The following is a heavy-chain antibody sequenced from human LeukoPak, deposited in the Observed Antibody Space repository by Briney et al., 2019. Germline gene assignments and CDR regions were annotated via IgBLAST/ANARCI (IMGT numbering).Heavy chain of an antibody. J-gene: IGHJ4*02. V-gene: IGHV4-31*03. CDR2: IYYSGST. CDR1: GGSIGSGGYY. Sequence: SETLSLTCTVSGGSIGSGGYYWSWIRQHPGKGLEWIGYIYYSGSTYYNPSLKSRVTISVDTSKNQFSLKLSSVTAADTAVYYCARARDVWGRYFDYWGQGTLVTVSS. D-gene: IGHD3-16*01. CDR3: ARARDVWGRYFDY.